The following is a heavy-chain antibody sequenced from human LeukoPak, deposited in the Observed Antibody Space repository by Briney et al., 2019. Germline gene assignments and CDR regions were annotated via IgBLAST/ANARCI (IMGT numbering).Heavy chain of an antibody. V-gene: IGHV3-23*01. D-gene: IGHD2-2*01. CDR2: ISNSGAVT. CDR3: VKGGRICSSSTCRVDY. Sequence: GGSLRLSCVASGFTVSTNYMNWVRQAPGKGLEWVSVISNSGAVTHYADSVKGRFTISRDKSNNMLYLQMDNLSAEDTAIYYCVKGGRICSSSTCRVDYWGQGTLVTVSS. J-gene: IGHJ4*02. CDR1: GFTVSTNY.